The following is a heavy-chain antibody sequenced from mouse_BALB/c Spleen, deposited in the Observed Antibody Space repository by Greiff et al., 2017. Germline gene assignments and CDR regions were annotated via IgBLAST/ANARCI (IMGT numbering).Heavy chain of an antibody. D-gene: IGHD3-2*01. CDR1: GFTFSSYT. Sequence: EVKLVESGGGLVKPGGSLKLSCAASGFTFSSYTMSWVRQTPEKRLEWVATISSGGSYTYYPDSVKGRFTISRDNAKNTLYLQMSSLKSEDTAMYYCTRGGGQLGLRHYAMDYWGQGTSVTVSS. J-gene: IGHJ4*01. CDR3: TRGGGQLGLRHYAMDY. V-gene: IGHV5-6-4*01. CDR2: ISSGGSYT.